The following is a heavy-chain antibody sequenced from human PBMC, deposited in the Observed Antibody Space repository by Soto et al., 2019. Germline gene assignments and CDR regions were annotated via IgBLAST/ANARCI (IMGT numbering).Heavy chain of an antibody. V-gene: IGHV1-2*04. D-gene: IGHD3-22*01. J-gene: IGHJ3*02. CDR1: GYTFTGYY. Sequence: ASVKVSCKASGYTFTGYYMHWVRQAPGQGLELMGWINPNSGGTNYAQKFQGWVTMTRDTSISTAYMELSRLRSDDTAVYYRARERTYYYDSSGYYHGDGAFDIWGQGTMVTVSS. CDR2: INPNSGGT. CDR3: ARERTYYYDSSGYYHGDGAFDI.